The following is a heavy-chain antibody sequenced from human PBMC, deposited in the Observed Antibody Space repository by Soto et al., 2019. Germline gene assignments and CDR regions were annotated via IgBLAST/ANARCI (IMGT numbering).Heavy chain of an antibody. CDR2: IISGGGST. Sequence: PGGSLRLSCAASGFIFGSYAMHWARQAPGKGLEYVSAIISGGGSTYHANSVRGRFTISRDNSKNTLYLQMGSLRAEDMAVYYCARSPSSSWHLDYWGQGTLVTVSS. J-gene: IGHJ4*02. CDR1: GFIFGSYA. V-gene: IGHV3-64*01. CDR3: ARSPSSSWHLDY. D-gene: IGHD6-13*01.